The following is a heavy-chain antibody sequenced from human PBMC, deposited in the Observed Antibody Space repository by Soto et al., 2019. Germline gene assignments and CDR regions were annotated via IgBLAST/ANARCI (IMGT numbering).Heavy chain of an antibody. J-gene: IGHJ4*02. V-gene: IGHV4-34*01. CDR3: ARGSIVVVVAATGVRYPAALDYFDY. Sequence: PSETLSLTCAVSGGSISGYYWSCIRQPPGKGLEWLGEINHSGSTNYNPSLKSRVTISVDTSKNQFSLKLSSVTAADTAVYYCARGSIVVVVAATGVRYPAALDYFDYWGQGTLVPVSS. D-gene: IGHD2-15*01. CDR1: GGSISGYY. CDR2: INHSGST.